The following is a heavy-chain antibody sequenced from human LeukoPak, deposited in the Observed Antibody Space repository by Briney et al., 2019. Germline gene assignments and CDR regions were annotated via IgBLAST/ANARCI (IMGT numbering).Heavy chain of an antibody. CDR2: ISSSSTYI. V-gene: IGHV3-21*01. CDR1: GFTFSSYW. Sequence: NPGGSLRLSCAASGFTFSSYWMHWVRQAPGKGLEWVSSISSSSTYIYYADSVKGRFTISRDNAKNSLYLQMNSLRAEDTAIYYCARDSAYAFDIWGQGTMVTVSS. CDR3: ARDSAYAFDI. D-gene: IGHD1-26*01. J-gene: IGHJ3*02.